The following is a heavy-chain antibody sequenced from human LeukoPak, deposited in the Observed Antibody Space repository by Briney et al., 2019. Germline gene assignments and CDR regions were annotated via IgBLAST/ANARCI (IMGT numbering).Heavy chain of an antibody. CDR3: ARVRSGGSCLDY. J-gene: IGHJ4*02. CDR1: GGSFSGYY. V-gene: IGHV4-34*01. D-gene: IGHD2-15*01. Sequence: PSETLSLTCAVYGGSFSGYYWSWIRQPPGKGLEWIGEINHSGSTNYNPSLKSRVTISVDTSKNQFSLKLSSVTAAVTAVYYCARVRSGGSCLDYWGQGTPVTVSS. CDR2: INHSGST.